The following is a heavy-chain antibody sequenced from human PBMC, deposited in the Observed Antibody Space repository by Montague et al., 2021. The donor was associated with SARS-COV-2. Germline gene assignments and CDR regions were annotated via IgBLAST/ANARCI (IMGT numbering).Heavy chain of an antibody. CDR2: TFYTAST. CDR3: ARHITGSGNAFDI. J-gene: IGHJ3*02. CDR1: GGSVGSSSYY. V-gene: IGHV4-39*01. Sequence: SETLSLTCTVSGGSVGSSSYYWGWIRQPPGKGLEWIGRTFYTASTYSNPSLKSRVTISVDTTKNQFSLKLSSVTAADTAVYYCARHITGSGNAFDIWGQGTMVTVSS. D-gene: IGHD3-10*01.